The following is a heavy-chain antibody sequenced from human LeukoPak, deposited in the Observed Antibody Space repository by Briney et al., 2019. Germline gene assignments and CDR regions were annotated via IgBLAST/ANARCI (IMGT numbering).Heavy chain of an antibody. D-gene: IGHD5-12*01. Sequence: GGSLRLSCAASGLTFSSHWTHWVRQAPGKGLEWVSVIYSGGSTYYADSVKGRFTISRDNSKNTLYLQMNNLRAEDTAVYYCARSYSGYDPGFDYWGQGTLVTVSS. J-gene: IGHJ4*02. CDR3: ARSYSGYDPGFDY. V-gene: IGHV3-53*01. CDR2: IYSGGST. CDR1: GLTFSSHW.